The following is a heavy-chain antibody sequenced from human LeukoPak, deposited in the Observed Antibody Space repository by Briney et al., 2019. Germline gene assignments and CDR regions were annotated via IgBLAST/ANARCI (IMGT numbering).Heavy chain of an antibody. CDR1: GGSISSSSYY. V-gene: IGHV4-39*01. CDR2: IYYSGSN. J-gene: IGHJ4*02. Sequence: SETLSLTCTVSGGSISSSSYYWGWIRQPPGKGLEWIVSIYYSGSNYYNPSLKSRVTISVYTSKYQFSLKLSSVTAADTAVYYWAIGYYYDSSGPTGEFDYWGQGTLVTVSS. D-gene: IGHD3-22*01. CDR3: AIGYYYDSSGPTGEFDY.